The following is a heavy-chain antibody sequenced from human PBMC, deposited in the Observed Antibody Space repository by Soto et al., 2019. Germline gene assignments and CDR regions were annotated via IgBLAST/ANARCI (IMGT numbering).Heavy chain of an antibody. CDR2: ISPSTSHK. J-gene: IGHJ6*02. V-gene: IGHV3-21*01. Sequence: EVHLVESGGGLVKPGGSLRLSCAVSGFTFSSCTMNWVRQAPGKGLEWVLSISPSTSHKYYADSVKGRFTISRDNAKNTLSLQMHSLRAEDTALYYCSGCSGGACHQNYGMDVWGQGTTVTVSS. CDR3: SGCSGGACHQNYGMDV. D-gene: IGHD2-15*01. CDR1: GFTFSSCT.